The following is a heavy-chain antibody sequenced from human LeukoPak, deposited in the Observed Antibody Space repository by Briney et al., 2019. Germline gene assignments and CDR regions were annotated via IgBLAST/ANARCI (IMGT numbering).Heavy chain of an antibody. CDR3: ARSPYLYNWFDP. CDR1: GFTVSSNY. Sequence: GGSLRLSCAASGFTVSSNYMSWVRQAPGKGLEWVSVIYSGGSTYYADSVKGRFTISRDNSKNTLYLRMNSLRAEDTAVYYCARSPYLYNWFDPWGQGTLVTVSS. CDR2: IYSGGST. V-gene: IGHV3-53*01. D-gene: IGHD3-10*01. J-gene: IGHJ5*02.